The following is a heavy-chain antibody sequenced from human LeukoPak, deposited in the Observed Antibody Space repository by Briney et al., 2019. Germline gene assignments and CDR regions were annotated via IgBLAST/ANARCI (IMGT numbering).Heavy chain of an antibody. V-gene: IGHV3-21*01. CDR1: GFTFSSYS. Sequence: AGGSLRLSCEASGFTFSSYSMNWVRQAPGKGLESVSFISCSRSYIYYADSVKGRFTISRDNAKNSLYLQVKRQRAEATAVYCGARENMVLKGDASDVWGQETRVSVSS. J-gene: IGHJ4*02. D-gene: IGHD2-8*01. CDR2: ISCSRSYI. CDR3: ARENMVLKGDASDV.